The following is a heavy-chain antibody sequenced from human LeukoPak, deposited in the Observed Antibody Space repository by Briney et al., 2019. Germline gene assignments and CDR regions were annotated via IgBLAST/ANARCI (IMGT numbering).Heavy chain of an antibody. CDR1: GFTFSSHA. CDR2: ISYSAGST. J-gene: IGHJ4*02. D-gene: IGHD3-10*01. V-gene: IGHV3-23*01. Sequence: GGSLRLSCAASGFTFSSHAMSWVRQAPGKGLEWVSTISYSAGSTYYADSVKGRVTISRDNSKNTLYLQMNSLRDEDTAIYYCAKDQSRDYGSGSYFRGIFGYWGQGPLVSVSS. CDR3: AKDQSRDYGSGSYFRGIFGY.